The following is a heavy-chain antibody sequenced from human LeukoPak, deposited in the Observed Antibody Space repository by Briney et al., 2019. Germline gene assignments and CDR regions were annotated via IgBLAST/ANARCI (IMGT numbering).Heavy chain of an antibody. D-gene: IGHD2-15*01. Sequence: ASVKASCKASGYTFTSYGISWVRQAPGQGLEWMGWISAYNGNTNYAQKLQGRVTMTTDTSTSTAYMELRSLRSDDTAVYYCARGTAATYYYYYYMDVWGKGTTVTVSS. CDR3: ARGTAATYYYYYYMDV. J-gene: IGHJ6*03. CDR1: GYTFTSYG. CDR2: ISAYNGNT. V-gene: IGHV1-18*01.